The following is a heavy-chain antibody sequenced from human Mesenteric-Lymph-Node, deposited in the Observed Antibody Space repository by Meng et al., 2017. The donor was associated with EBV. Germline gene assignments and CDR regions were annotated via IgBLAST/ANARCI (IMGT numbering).Heavy chain of an antibody. CDR3: ATGLYGDYALAN. J-gene: IGHJ4*02. CDR1: GAPVSSVTYY. D-gene: IGHD4-17*01. CDR2: IYYSGST. V-gene: IGHV4-61*01. Sequence: QLHLQGSGPGVVQPSEPLPLTCTVSGAPVSSVTYYWSWIRQPPGKGLEWIGYIYYSGSTNYNPSLKSRVTISVDTSKNQFSLKLSSVTAADTAVYYCATGLYGDYALANWGQGTLVTVSS.